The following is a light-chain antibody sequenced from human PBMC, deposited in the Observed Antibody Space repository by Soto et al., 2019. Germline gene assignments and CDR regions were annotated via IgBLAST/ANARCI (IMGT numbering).Light chain of an antibody. CDR1: QTGSNSY. J-gene: IGKJ4*01. Sequence: IVLTQSPFTLSLGPGEVSALSFRAIQTGSNSYLAWYQHKSGQAPRLLIYGVYSRATGIPDRFSGSGSGTEFTLTITRLEPEDIATYYCQQYDNLPTVTFGGGTKVDIK. CDR3: QQYDNLPTVT. V-gene: IGKV3-20*01. CDR2: GVY.